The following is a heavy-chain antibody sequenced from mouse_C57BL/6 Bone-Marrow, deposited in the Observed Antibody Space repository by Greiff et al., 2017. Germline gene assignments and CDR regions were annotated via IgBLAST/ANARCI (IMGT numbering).Heavy chain of an antibody. V-gene: IGHV1-9*01. Sequence: VKLMESGAELMKPGASVKLSCKASGYTFTGYWIEWVKQRPGHGLEWIGEILPGSGSTNYNEKFKDKATFTVDTSSNTAYMQLNSPTSEDSAVYYCARKGVDSYVRSYFDYWGKGTTLTVSS. J-gene: IGHJ2*01. CDR1: GYTFTGYW. D-gene: IGHD1-1*01. CDR3: ARKGVDSYVRSYFDY. CDR2: ILPGSGST.